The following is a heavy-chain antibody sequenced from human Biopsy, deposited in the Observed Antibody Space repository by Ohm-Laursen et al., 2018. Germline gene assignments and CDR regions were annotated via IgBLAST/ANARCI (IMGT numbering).Heavy chain of an antibody. D-gene: IGHD6-19*01. J-gene: IGHJ4*02. CDR3: ARNTGWYGDLYYFDY. CDR1: GYSFTSFY. Sequence: ASVKVSCKASGYSFTSFYMHWVRQAPGQGLEWMGLFNLSGSTTSYPQIFQGRVTMTRDTSKSTVYMELSSLRSADTAVYFCARNTGWYGDLYYFDYWGQGTLVTVSS. V-gene: IGHV1-46*01. CDR2: FNLSGSTT.